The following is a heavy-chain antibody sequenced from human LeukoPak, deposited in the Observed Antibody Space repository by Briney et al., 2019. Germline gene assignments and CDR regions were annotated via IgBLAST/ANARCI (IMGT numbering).Heavy chain of an antibody. D-gene: IGHD4-17*01. CDR1: GFTFSSYS. CDR3: ARDLYGDYALDY. J-gene: IGHJ4*02. Sequence: PGGSLRLSCAASGFTFSSYSMNWVRQAPGKGLEGVSYISTSSGTIYYADSVKGRFTISRDNAKNSLYLQMHSLRAEDTAVYYCARDLYGDYALDYWGQGTLVTVSS. V-gene: IGHV3-48*01. CDR2: ISTSSGTI.